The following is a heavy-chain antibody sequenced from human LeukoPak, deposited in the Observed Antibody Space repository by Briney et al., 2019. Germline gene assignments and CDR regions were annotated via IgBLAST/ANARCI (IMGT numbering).Heavy chain of an antibody. CDR2: IYGSGST. D-gene: IGHD1-1*01. CDR3: AREGTSGTHPNWLDP. Sequence: SETLSLTCTVSGGSISSYYWSWIRQPPGKGLEWIGHIYGSGSTNYNPSLKSRVTLSVDTSKNQFSLKLSSVTAADTAVYYCAREGTSGTHPNWLDPWGQGTLVTVSS. CDR1: GGSISSYY. V-gene: IGHV4-59*01. J-gene: IGHJ5*02.